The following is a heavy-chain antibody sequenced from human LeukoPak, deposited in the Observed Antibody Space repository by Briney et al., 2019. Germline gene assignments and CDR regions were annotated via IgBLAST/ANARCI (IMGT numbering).Heavy chain of an antibody. J-gene: IGHJ6*03. CDR3: ARESKSWSRIVVVPAAKSYYYYMDV. CDR2: IYYSGST. CDR1: GGSISSGDYY. V-gene: IGHV4-61*08. D-gene: IGHD2-2*01. Sequence: SETLSLTCTVSGGSISSGDYYWSWIRQPPGKGLEWIGYIYYSGSTNYNPSLESRVTISVDTSKNQFSLKLSSVTAADTAVYYCARESKSWSRIVVVPAAKSYYYYMDVWGKGTTVTVSS.